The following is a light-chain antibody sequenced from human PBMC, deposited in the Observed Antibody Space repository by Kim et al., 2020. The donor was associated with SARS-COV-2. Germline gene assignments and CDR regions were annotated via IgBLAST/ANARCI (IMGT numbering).Light chain of an antibody. J-gene: IGKJ4*01. CDR1: QSVSVN. V-gene: IGKV3-15*01. CDR2: DVS. CDR3: QQYDEWPLT. Sequence: EILMTQSPVTLSVSPGESVTLSCRASQSVSVNLAWYQRNPGQAPRLLIYDVSTRATNIPAKFSGSGSGTEFTLTISSLQSEDFAVYYCQQYDEWPLTFGGGTKVDIK.